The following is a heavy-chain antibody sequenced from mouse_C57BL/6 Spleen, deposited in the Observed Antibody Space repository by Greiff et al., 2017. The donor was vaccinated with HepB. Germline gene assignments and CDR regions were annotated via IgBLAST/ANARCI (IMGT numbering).Heavy chain of an antibody. Sequence: DVKLVESGGGLVKPGGSLKLSCAASGFTFSSYTMSWVRQTPEKRLEWVATISGGGGNTYYPDSVKGRFTISRDNAKNTLYLQMSSLRSEDTALYDCARRYYGSGAMDYWGQGTSVTVSS. CDR3: ARRYYGSGAMDY. CDR2: ISGGGGNT. D-gene: IGHD1-1*01. J-gene: IGHJ4*01. V-gene: IGHV5-9*01. CDR1: GFTFSSYT.